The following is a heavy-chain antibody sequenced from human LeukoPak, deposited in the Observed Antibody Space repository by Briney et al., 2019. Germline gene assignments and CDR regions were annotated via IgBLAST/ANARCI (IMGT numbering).Heavy chain of an antibody. CDR2: ISGSSSYI. V-gene: IGHV3-21*01. J-gene: IGHJ3*02. D-gene: IGHD7-27*01. CDR3: ARGGIRTGDAFDI. Sequence: GGSLRLSCAASGFTFSDYTMNWVRQAPGKGPEWVSSISGSSSYIYYADSVKGRFTISRANAKNSLYLQMNSLRAEDTAVYYCARGGIRTGDAFDIWGQGTMVTVSS. CDR1: GFTFSDYT.